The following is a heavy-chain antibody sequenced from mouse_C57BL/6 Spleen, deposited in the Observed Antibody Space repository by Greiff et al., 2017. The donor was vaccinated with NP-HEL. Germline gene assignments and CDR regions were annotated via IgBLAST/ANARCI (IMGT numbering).Heavy chain of an antibody. CDR2: ISSGGDYI. Sequence: LMESGEGLVKPGGSLKLSCAASGFTFSSYAMSWVRQTPEKRLEWVAYISSGGDYIYYADTVKGRFTISRDNARNTLYLQMSSLKSEDTAMYYCTREDSNSHFDYWGQGTTLTGSS. D-gene: IGHD2-5*01. CDR3: TREDSNSHFDY. J-gene: IGHJ2*01. CDR1: GFTFSSYA. V-gene: IGHV5-9-1*02.